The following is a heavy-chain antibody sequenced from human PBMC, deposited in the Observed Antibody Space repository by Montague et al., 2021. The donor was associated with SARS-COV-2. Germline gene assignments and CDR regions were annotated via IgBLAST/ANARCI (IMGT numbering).Heavy chain of an antibody. CDR2: IYSGGST. J-gene: IGHJ6*02. V-gene: IGHV3-66*01. CDR3: AARADYYYGMDV. Sequence: YLRLSCAASGFTVSSNNMSWVRQAPGKGLEWVSVIYSGGSTQYADSVKGRSTISRDKSNYTLYLQMNSLRAEDTAVYYCAARADYYYGMDVWGQGTSVTVSS. CDR1: GFTVSSNN.